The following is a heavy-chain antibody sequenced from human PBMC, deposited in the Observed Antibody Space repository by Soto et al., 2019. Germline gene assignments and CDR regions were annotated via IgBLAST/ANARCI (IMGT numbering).Heavy chain of an antibody. D-gene: IGHD2-21*01. V-gene: IGHV1-18*01. CDR2: ISGYTGDT. CDR3: ARFGFLTAFDP. CDR1: GYTFSSYG. Sequence: QVQLVQSGAEVKKPGASVKVSCKASGYTFSSYGISWVRQDPGQGLECMGWISGYTGDTIYAQKFQGRVTMTADTSTSTAYMELRSLRSDDTAVYYCARFGFLTAFDPWGQGTLVTVSS. J-gene: IGHJ5*02.